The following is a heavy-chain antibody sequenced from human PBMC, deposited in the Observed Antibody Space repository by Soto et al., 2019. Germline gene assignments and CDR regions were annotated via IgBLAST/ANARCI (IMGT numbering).Heavy chain of an antibody. Sequence: QVQLVQSGAEVKKPGASVKVSCKASGYTFTSYDINWVRQATGQGLEWMGWMNPNSGNTGYAQKFQGRVTMTRNTSISTAYMELSSLRSEDTAVYYCERRGATHYYYYMDVWGKGTTVTVCS. CDR3: ERRGATHYYYYMDV. V-gene: IGHV1-8*01. D-gene: IGHD5-12*01. CDR1: GYTFTSYD. CDR2: MNPNSGNT. J-gene: IGHJ6*03.